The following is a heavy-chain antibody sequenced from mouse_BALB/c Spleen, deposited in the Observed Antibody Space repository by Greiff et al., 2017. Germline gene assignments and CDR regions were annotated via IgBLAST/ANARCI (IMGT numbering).Heavy chain of an antibody. CDR1: GFTFSNYW. J-gene: IGHJ3*01. CDR3: TRSPNWAWFAY. Sequence: EVKVEESGGGLVQPGGSMKLSCVASGFTFSNYWMNWVRQSPEKGLEWVAEIRLKSNNYATHYAESVKGRFTISRDDSKSSVYLQMNNLRAEDTGMYYCTRSPNWAWFAYWGQGTLVTVSA. D-gene: IGHD4-1*02. V-gene: IGHV6-6*02. CDR2: IRLKSNNYAT.